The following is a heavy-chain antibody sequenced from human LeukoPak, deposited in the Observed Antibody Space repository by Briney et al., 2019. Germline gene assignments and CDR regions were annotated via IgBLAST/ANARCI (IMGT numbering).Heavy chain of an antibody. Sequence: GASVKVSCKASGYTFTSYYMHWVRQAPGQGLEWMGIINPSGGSTSYAQKFQGRVTMTRDTSTSTVYMELSSLRSEDTAVYYCARRPEGSGYYHGYFQHWGQGTLVTVSS. J-gene: IGHJ1*01. V-gene: IGHV1-46*01. D-gene: IGHD3-22*01. CDR1: GYTFTSYY. CDR3: ARRPEGSGYYHGYFQH. CDR2: INPSGGST.